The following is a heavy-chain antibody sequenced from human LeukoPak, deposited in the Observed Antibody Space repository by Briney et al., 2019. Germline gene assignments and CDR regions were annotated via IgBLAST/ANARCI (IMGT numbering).Heavy chain of an antibody. CDR1: GGSISSSSYY. J-gene: IGHJ6*03. V-gene: IGHV4-39*01. CDR3: ARQGIAAAGGDMDV. D-gene: IGHD6-13*01. CDR2: IYYSGST. Sequence: SETLSLTCTVSGGSISSSSYYWGWIRQPPWKGLEWIGSIYYSGSTYYNPSLKSRVTISVDTSKNQFSLKLSSVTAADTAVYYCARQGIAAAGGDMDVWGKGTTVTVSS.